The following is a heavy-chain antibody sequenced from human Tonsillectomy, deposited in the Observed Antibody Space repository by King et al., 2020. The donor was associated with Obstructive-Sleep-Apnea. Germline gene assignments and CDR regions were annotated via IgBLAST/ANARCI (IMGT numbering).Heavy chain of an antibody. Sequence: VQLVESGGGVVQPGRSLRLSCAASGFTFSSYDMHWVRQAPGKGLEWVAVISYDGSNKYDADSVKGRFTISRDNSKNTLYLQMNSLRAEDTAVYYCAKEPLYSSGWTSYYYYYGMDVWGQGTPVTVSS. J-gene: IGHJ6*02. CDR3: AKEPLYSSGWTSYYYYYGMDV. CDR1: GFTFSSYD. D-gene: IGHD6-19*01. CDR2: ISYDGSNK. V-gene: IGHV3-30*18.